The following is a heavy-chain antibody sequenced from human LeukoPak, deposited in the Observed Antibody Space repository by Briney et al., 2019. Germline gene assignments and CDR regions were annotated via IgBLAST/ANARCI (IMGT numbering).Heavy chain of an antibody. Sequence: SGGSLRLSCAASGFIFSKAWMHWVRQPPGRGLECVGRIKAKTDGRTQDYAAPGEGRFTISSEDPKNTLYLQMKSLKTEDTAVYYCTTAGLDYSYFWGQGTMVIVSS. V-gene: IGHV3-15*01. J-gene: IGHJ3*01. CDR2: IKAKTDGRTQ. D-gene: IGHD5-12*01. CDR1: GFIFSKAW. CDR3: TTAGLDYSYF.